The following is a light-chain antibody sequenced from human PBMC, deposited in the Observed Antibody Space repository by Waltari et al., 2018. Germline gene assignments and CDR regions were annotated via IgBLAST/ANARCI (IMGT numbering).Light chain of an antibody. CDR2: AAS. Sequence: EVVLTQSPGTLSLSPGERATLSCRASKSVSNNYFAWYQQKPGQAPRLLIYAASSRAAGIPDRFSGSGSGTDFTLTISRLEPEDFAVYYCQQYDTSPPGITFGQGTRLENK. J-gene: IGKJ5*01. CDR1: KSVSNNY. V-gene: IGKV3-20*01. CDR3: QQYDTSPPGIT.